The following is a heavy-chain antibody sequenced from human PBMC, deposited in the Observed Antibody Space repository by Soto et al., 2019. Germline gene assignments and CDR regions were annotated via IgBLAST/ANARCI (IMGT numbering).Heavy chain of an antibody. CDR2: IYYSGST. Sequence: SETLSLTCIVSGGSISSTTDYWGWIRQPPGKGLEWIGSIYYSGSTYYNPSLKSRVTISVDTSETQFSLKLTSVTAAGTAVYYCASHRQNPIFDPWGQGTLVTVSS. J-gene: IGHJ5*02. CDR1: GGSISSTTDY. CDR3: ASHRQNPIFDP. V-gene: IGHV4-39*01.